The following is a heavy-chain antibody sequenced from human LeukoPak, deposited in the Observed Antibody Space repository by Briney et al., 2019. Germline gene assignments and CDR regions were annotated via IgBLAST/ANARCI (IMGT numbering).Heavy chain of an antibody. J-gene: IGHJ5*02. CDR2: IFYRGAT. D-gene: IGHD3/OR15-3a*01. CDR3: ARARDWSAGSWFDP. V-gene: IGHV4-59*01. Sequence: SETLSLTCIVSGGFISSYYWNWIRQPPGKRLEWIGNIFYRGATNYNPSLKSRVTMSVDTSKNQFSLKLGSVTAADTAMYYCARARDWSAGSWFDPWGQGILVTVSS. CDR1: GGFISSYY.